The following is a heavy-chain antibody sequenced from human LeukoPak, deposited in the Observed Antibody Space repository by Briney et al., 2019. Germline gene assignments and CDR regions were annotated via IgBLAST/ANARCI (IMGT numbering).Heavy chain of an antibody. CDR2: IYSGGST. CDR3: AREGGHYYDSSGYYPHEYFQH. D-gene: IGHD3-22*01. V-gene: IGHV3-66*01. CDR1: GFTVSSNY. J-gene: IGHJ1*01. Sequence: PGGSLRLSCAASGFTVSSNYMSWVRQAPGKGLEWVSVIYSGGSTYYADSVKGRFTISRDNSKNTLYLQMNSLRAEDTAVYYCAREGGHYYDSSGYYPHEYFQHWGQGTMVTVSS.